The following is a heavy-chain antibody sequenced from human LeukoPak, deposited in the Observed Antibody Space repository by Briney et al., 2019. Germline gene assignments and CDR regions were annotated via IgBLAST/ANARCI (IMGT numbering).Heavy chain of an antibody. Sequence: GGSLRLSCAASGFTFSSYAMSWVRQAPGKGLEWVSAISGSGGSTYYADSVKGWFTISRDNSKNTLYLQMNSLRAEDTAVYYCAKGTHYYDSSGYSHYLAWWDYWGQGTLVTVSS. V-gene: IGHV3-23*01. CDR1: GFTFSSYA. CDR2: ISGSGGST. D-gene: IGHD3-22*01. J-gene: IGHJ4*02. CDR3: AKGTHYYDSSGYSHYLAWWDY.